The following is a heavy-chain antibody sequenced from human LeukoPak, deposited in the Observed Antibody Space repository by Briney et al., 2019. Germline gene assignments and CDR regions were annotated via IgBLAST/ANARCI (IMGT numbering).Heavy chain of an antibody. V-gene: IGHV1-46*01. CDR1: GYTFSSYY. CDR3: AREAVTIFALVRTQTTKRPHRFDS. D-gene: IGHD3-3*01. J-gene: IGHJ5*01. CDR2: INPSGGST. Sequence: GASVKVSCKTSGYTFSSYYIHWVGQAPGQGLEWMGIINPSGGSTNYAQKFQCRVTMTRDMSTSTVYMELSSLRSEDTAVYYCAREAVTIFALVRTQTTKRPHRFDSWGQGTLVTVSS.